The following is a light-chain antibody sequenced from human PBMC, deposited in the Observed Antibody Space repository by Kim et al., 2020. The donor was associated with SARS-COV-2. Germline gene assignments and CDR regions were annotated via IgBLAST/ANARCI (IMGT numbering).Light chain of an antibody. CDR3: AAWDDSLSGQGV. Sequence: ELTQPPSASGTPGQRVTISCSGSSSNIGSNYVYWYQQLPGTPPKLLIYRNNQRPSGVPDRFSGSKSGTSASLAISGLRSEDEADYYCAAWDDSLSGQGVFGGGTQLTVL. J-gene: IGLJ3*02. CDR2: RNN. CDR1: SSNIGSNY. V-gene: IGLV1-47*01.